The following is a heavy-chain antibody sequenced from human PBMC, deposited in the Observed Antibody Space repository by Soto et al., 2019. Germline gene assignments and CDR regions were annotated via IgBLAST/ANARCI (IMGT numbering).Heavy chain of an antibody. CDR3: ARSPGNHYGLDV. Sequence: VKVSCKASGYTFTSDHIHWVRQAPGQGLEWMGIIDPSGGTTNSARMLQGRVTMTRDTSTSTVYMELTSLTSQDTAVYYCARSPGNHYGLDVWGQGTTVTVSS. V-gene: IGHV1-46*01. CDR1: GYTFTSDH. J-gene: IGHJ6*02. CDR2: IDPSGGTT.